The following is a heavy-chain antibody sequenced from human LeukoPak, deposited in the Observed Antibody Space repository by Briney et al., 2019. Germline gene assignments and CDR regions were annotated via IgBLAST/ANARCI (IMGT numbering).Heavy chain of an antibody. CDR3: ARGYSGYDYSVSAYYFDY. J-gene: IGHJ4*02. Sequence: SETLSLTCTVSGGSISSYYWSWIRQPPGKGLEWIGEIIHSGSTNYNPSLKSRVTISVDTSKNQFSLRLSSVTAADTAVYYCARGYSGYDYSVSAYYFDYWGQGTLVTVSS. CDR1: GGSISSYY. CDR2: IIHSGST. V-gene: IGHV4-34*12. D-gene: IGHD5-12*01.